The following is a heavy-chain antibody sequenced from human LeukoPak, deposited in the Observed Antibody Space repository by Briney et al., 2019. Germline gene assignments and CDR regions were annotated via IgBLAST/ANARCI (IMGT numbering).Heavy chain of an antibody. V-gene: IGHV3-53*01. CDR3: ARGLAWGDYGPIYFDY. J-gene: IGHJ4*02. CDR1: GFTVSSNY. CDR2: IYSGGST. Sequence: SGGSLRLSCAASGFTVSSNYMSWVRQAPGKGLEWVSVIYSGGSTYYADSVKGRFTTSRDNSKNTLYLQMNSLRAEDTAVYYCARGLAWGDYGPIYFDYWGQGTLVAVSS. D-gene: IGHD4-17*01.